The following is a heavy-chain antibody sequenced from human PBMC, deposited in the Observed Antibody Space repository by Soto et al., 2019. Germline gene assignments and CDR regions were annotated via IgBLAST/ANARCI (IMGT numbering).Heavy chain of an antibody. CDR3: ARGPRPVGYCTNGVCYDNWFDP. CDR2: IIPIFGTA. J-gene: IGHJ5*02. CDR1: GGTFSSYA. V-gene: IGHV1-69*13. D-gene: IGHD2-8*01. Sequence: SVKVSCKASGGTFSSYAISWVRQAPGQGFEWMGGIIPIFGTANYAQKFQGRVTITADESTSTAYMELSSLRSEDTAVYYCARGPRPVGYCTNGVCYDNWFDPWGQGTLVTVSS.